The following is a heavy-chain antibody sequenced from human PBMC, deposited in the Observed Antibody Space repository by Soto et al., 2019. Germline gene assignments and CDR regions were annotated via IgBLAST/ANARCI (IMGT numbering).Heavy chain of an antibody. CDR1: GYTFTSYG. J-gene: IGHJ4*02. D-gene: IGHD3-22*01. V-gene: IGHV1-18*01. CDR3: ARYYYDSSGYTAHDFDY. CDR2: ISAYNGNT. Sequence: ASVKVSCKASGYTFTSYGISWVRQAPGQGLEWMGWISAYNGNTNYAQKLQGRVTMTTDTSTSTAYMELRSLRSDDTAVYYCARYYYDSSGYTAHDFDYWGQGTLVTVSS.